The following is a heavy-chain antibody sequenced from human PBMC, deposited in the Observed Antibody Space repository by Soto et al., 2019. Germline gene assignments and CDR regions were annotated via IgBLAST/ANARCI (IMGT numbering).Heavy chain of an antibody. J-gene: IGHJ4*02. Sequence: SETLSLTCTVSGSSINSSGYYFFGIRQPPWKGLELIGSMFYGVSTYYNPSLKSRVTVSVDTSKNQFSLNLRSVTAADTAVYYCARLPSRHLVDYWGQGTLVTVSS. CDR3: ARLPSRHLVDY. V-gene: IGHV4-39*01. CDR1: GSSINSSGYY. D-gene: IGHD3-3*02. CDR2: MFYGVST.